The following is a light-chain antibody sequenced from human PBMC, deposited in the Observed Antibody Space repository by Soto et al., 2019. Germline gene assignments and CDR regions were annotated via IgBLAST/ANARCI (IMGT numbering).Light chain of an antibody. Sequence: DIQLTQSPSSLSASIGDRVTITCQASQDIMKYLNWYQQKAGTAPTLLIYDVSNLQSGVPSRFSGGGSGTAFILTISCLQPEDVATYYCHRYDYLPLAFGGGTKVDLK. CDR1: QDIMKY. CDR3: HRYDYLPLA. V-gene: IGKV1-33*01. CDR2: DVS. J-gene: IGKJ4*01.